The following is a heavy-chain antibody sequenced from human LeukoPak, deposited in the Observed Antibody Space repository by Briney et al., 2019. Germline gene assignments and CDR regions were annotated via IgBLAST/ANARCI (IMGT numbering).Heavy chain of an antibody. Sequence: PGGSLRLSCTASGFTFGDYAMSWVRQAPGKGLEWVGFIRSKAYGGTAEYAASVKGRFTISRDDSKSIAYLQMNSLKTEDTAVYYCTRAGITMIGFGYWGQGTLVTVSS. V-gene: IGHV3-49*04. D-gene: IGHD3-22*01. CDR1: GFTFGDYA. J-gene: IGHJ4*02. CDR3: TRAGITMIGFGY. CDR2: IRSKAYGGTA.